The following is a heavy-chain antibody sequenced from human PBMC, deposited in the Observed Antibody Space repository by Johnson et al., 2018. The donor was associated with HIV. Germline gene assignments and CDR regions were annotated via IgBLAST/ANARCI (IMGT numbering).Heavy chain of an antibody. CDR2: IKQDGSEK. D-gene: IGHD6-6*01. Sequence: VQLVESGGGLVQPGGSLRLSCAASGFTFSSYWMSWVRQAPGKGLEWVANIKQDGSEKYSVDSVKGRFTISRANAKNSLYLQMNSRRAEDTAVYYCAREGIAARLAAFDIWGQGTMVTVSS. V-gene: IGHV3-7*03. J-gene: IGHJ3*02. CDR3: AREGIAARLAAFDI. CDR1: GFTFSSYW.